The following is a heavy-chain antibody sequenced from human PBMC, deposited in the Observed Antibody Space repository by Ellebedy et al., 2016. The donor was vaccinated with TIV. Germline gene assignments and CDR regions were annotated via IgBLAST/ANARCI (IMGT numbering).Heavy chain of an antibody. CDR2: VGTAGYT. CDR1: GFTFNIYD. D-gene: IGHD3-10*01. V-gene: IGHV3-13*01. Sequence: GESLKISCAASGFTFNIYDFHWVRQPTGNGLEWVSAVGTAGYTYYPDSVKVRFTIPRENAKNSLYLQMNSLTGEDTDVYYCVRGSRTVGGIYYYTGMDVWGQGTTVTVSS. J-gene: IGHJ6*02. CDR3: VRGSRTVGGIYYYTGMDV.